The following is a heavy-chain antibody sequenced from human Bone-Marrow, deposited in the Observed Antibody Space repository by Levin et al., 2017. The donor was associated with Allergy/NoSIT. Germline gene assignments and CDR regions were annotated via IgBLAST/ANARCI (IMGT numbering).Heavy chain of an antibody. J-gene: IGHJ4*02. V-gene: IGHV3-7*01. Sequence: PGGSLRLSCAASGFTFSNYWMTWVRQPPGKGLEWVANIEQDGSDKNYVDTVKGRFTISRDNAKNSLYLQMDSLRDEDTAVYYCAREGLGRGGFDYWGQGTLVTVSS. CDR2: IEQDGSDK. D-gene: IGHD7-27*01. CDR3: AREGLGRGGFDY. CDR1: GFTFSNYW.